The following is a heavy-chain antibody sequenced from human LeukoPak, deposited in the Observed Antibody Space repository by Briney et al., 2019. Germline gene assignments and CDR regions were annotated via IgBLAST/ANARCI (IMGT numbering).Heavy chain of an antibody. D-gene: IGHD6-13*01. V-gene: IGHV4-39*07. J-gene: IGHJ4*02. CDR3: ARSSSSSWSGGAFDY. Sequence: SETLSLTCTVSGGSISSSSYYWGWIRQPPGKGLEWIGSIYYSGSTYYNPSLKSRVTISVDTSKNQFSLKLSSVTAADTAVYYCARSSSSSWSGGAFDYWGQGTLVTVSS. CDR1: GGSISSSSYY. CDR2: IYYSGST.